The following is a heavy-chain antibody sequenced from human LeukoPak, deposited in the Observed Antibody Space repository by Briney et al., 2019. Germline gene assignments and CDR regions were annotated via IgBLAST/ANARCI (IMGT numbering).Heavy chain of an antibody. V-gene: IGHV3-7*01. Sequence: GGSLRLSCAASAFTFSSYWMSWVRQAPGKGLEWVANIKQDGSEKYYVDSVKGRFTISRDNAKNSLYLQMNSLRAEDTAVYYCARDGRDGYIDYWGQGTLVTVSS. CDR2: IKQDGSEK. J-gene: IGHJ4*02. CDR1: AFTFSSYW. CDR3: ARDGRDGYIDY. D-gene: IGHD5-24*01.